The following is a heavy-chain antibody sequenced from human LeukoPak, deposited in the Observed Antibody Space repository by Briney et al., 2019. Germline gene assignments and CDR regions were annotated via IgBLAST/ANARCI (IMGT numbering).Heavy chain of an antibody. CDR2: MNPNRGNT. V-gene: IGHV1-8*01. CDR3: ARGRITGTTEWFDP. D-gene: IGHD1-20*01. Sequence: ASVKVSCKASGYTFTSYDINWVRQATGQGLEWMGWMNPNRGNTGYARKFQGRVTMTRNTSISTAYMELSSLRSEDTAVYYCARGRITGTTEWFDPWGQGALVTVSS. CDR1: GYTFTSYD. J-gene: IGHJ5*02.